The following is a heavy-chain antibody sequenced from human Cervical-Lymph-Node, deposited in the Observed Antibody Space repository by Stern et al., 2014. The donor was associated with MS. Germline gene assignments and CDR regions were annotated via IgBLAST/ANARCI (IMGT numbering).Heavy chain of an antibody. CDR1: GFSLSTDGMC. CDR3: ARIMAVAGTRYYYSGMDV. CDR2: INWDDNK. D-gene: IGHD6-19*01. V-gene: IGHV2-70*20. J-gene: IGHJ6*02. Sequence: EPGHALVKPTQTLTLTCTFSGFSLSTDGMCVSWVRQAPGKALEWLALINWDDNKYYSTSLKTRLTISTDTYKNQVVLTLTNVDPVDTATYFCARIMAVAGTRYYYSGMDVWGQGTTVIVSS.